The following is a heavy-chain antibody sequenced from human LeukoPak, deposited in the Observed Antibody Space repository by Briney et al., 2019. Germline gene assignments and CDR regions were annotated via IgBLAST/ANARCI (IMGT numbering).Heavy chain of an antibody. J-gene: IGHJ4*02. CDR1: GFTFSSYW. V-gene: IGHV3-74*01. D-gene: IGHD5-24*01. Sequence: PGGSLRLSCAGSGFTFSSYWMHWVRQAPGKGLVWVSRIHSDGRITIYADSVKGRFTISKDNARNTLYLQMNTLRVEDTAVYYCARAQDSYNSSYFDYWGQGALVTVSS. CDR3: ARAQDSYNSSYFDY. CDR2: IHSDGRIT.